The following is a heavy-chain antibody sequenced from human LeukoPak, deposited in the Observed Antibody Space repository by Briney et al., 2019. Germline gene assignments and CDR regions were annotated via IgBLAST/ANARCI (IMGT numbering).Heavy chain of an antibody. CDR3: ARVRRPQLALDY. CDR1: GGSISSYY. V-gene: IGHV4-59*01. CDR2: IYYSGST. D-gene: IGHD6-13*01. J-gene: IGHJ4*02. Sequence: SETLSLTCTVSGGSISSYYWSWIRKPPGKGLEWNGYIYYSGSTNYNPSLKSRVTISVDTSKNQFSLKLSSVTAADTAVYYCARVRRPQLALDYWGQGTLVTVSS.